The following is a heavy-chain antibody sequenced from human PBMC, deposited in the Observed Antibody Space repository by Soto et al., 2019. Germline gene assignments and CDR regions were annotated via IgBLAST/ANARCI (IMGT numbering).Heavy chain of an antibody. D-gene: IGHD2-15*01. CDR3: ARAYCSGGSCYSAGGFDP. V-gene: IGHV4-59*01. J-gene: IGHJ5*02. CDR2: IYYSGTT. Sequence: SETLSLTCTVSGGSISSYYWSWIRQPPGKGLEWIGYIYYSGTTNYNPSLKSRVTISVDTSKNQFSLKLSSVTAADTAVYYCARAYCSGGSCYSAGGFDPWGQGTLVTVSS. CDR1: GGSISSYY.